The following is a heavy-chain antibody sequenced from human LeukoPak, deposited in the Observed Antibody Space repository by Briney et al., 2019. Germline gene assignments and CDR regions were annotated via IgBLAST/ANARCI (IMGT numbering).Heavy chain of an antibody. D-gene: IGHD6-13*01. Sequence: PGGSLRLSCAASGFTFSSYGMHWVRQAPGKGLEWVAVISYDGSNKYYADSVKGRFTISRDNSKSTLYLQMNSLRAEDTAVYYCAKDHSSSWQYYFDYWGQGTLVTVSS. J-gene: IGHJ4*02. CDR1: GFTFSSYG. CDR2: ISYDGSNK. CDR3: AKDHSSSWQYYFDY. V-gene: IGHV3-30*18.